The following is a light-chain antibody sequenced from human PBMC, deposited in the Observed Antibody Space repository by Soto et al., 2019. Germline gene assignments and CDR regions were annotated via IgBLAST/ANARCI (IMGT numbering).Light chain of an antibody. J-gene: IGKJ1*01. CDR2: LGS. Sequence: DIVMNQSPLSLTVTPGEPASISCRSSQSILDSKGYNLLDWYLQKPGQPPQLLIYLGSNRASGVPDRFSGSGSGTDLTLKISRVQAEDVGFYYCTQAVQTPPTVGQGPKVEIK. CDR3: TQAVQTPPT. CDR1: QSILDSKGYNL. V-gene: IGKV2-28*01.